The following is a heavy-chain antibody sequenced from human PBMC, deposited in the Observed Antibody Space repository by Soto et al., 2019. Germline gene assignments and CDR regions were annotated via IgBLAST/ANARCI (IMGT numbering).Heavy chain of an antibody. CDR3: ARVPMGESGTYYFDF. J-gene: IGHJ4*02. CDR1: GDSISSGRHY. CDR2: FYYNESP. V-gene: IGHV4-31*03. Sequence: QVQLQESGPRLVKPSQTLSLTCTVSGDSISSGRHYWSWIRQYPGKGLEWIGYFYYNESPFYNPPLKSRVAISVDMSKNQFSLRLDSVTAADTAVYYCARVPMGESGTYYFDFWGQGTLVTVSS. D-gene: IGHD1-26*01.